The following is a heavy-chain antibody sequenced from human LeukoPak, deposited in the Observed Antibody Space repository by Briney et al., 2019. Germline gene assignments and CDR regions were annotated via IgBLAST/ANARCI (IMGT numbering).Heavy chain of an antibody. CDR1: GGSISSYY. CDR2: IYYSGST. J-gene: IGHJ4*02. V-gene: IGHV4-59*08. D-gene: IGHD5-12*01. Sequence: PSETLSLTCTVSGGSISSYYWNWIRQPPGKGLEWIGYIYYSGSTNYNPSLKSRVTISVDTSKNQFSLKLSSVTAADTSVYYCARHRRYSGYDLTVDYWGQGTLVTVSS. CDR3: ARHRRYSGYDLTVDY.